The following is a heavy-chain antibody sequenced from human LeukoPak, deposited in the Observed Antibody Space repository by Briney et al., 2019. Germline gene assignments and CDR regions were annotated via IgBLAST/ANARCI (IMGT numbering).Heavy chain of an antibody. D-gene: IGHD3-9*01. CDR2: IYYSGST. Sequence: PSETLSLTCTVSGGSISSSSYYWGWIRQPPGKGLEWIGSIYYSGSTYYNPSLKSRVTISVDTSKNQFSLKLSSVTAADTAVYYCARGQGYDILTGYYPIDYWGQGTLVTVSS. V-gene: IGHV4-39*01. CDR1: GGSISSSSYY. J-gene: IGHJ4*02. CDR3: ARGQGYDILTGYYPIDY.